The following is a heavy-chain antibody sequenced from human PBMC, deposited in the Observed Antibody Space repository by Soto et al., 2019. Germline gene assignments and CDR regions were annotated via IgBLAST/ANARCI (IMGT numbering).Heavy chain of an antibody. D-gene: IGHD3-10*01. Sequence: QVHLQQWGAGLLKPSETLSLTCAVNGGAFNGYYWTWIRQSPGKGLQWIGEINHSGTVDYNPSLKSRVTFSIDTSKKQFSLTLTSVTAADTAVYYCARAGAARVRGSIGGFDYWGQGTLVTVSS. V-gene: IGHV4-34*01. CDR2: INHSGTV. CDR1: GGAFNGYY. J-gene: IGHJ4*02. CDR3: ARAGAARVRGSIGGFDY.